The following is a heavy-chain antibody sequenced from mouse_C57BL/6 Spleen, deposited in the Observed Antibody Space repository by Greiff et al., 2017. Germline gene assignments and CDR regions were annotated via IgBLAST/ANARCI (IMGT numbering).Heavy chain of an antibody. V-gene: IGHV3-6*01. CDR1: GYSIPSGYY. J-gene: IGHJ2*01. CDR3: AREGYGKDFDY. D-gene: IGHD1-1*01. CDR2: ISYDGSN. Sequence: EVKLMESGPGLVQPSQSLSLPCSVTGYSIPSGYYWNWIRQFPGNKLEWMGYISYDGSNNYNPSLKNRISITRDTSKNQFFLKLNSVTTEDTATYYCAREGYGKDFDYWGQGTTLTVSS.